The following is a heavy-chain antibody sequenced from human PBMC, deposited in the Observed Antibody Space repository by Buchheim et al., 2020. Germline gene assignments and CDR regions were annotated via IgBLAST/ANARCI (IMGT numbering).Heavy chain of an antibody. D-gene: IGHD1-1*01. V-gene: IGHV1-69*06. CDR3: ARAVARELQLYDYYYGMDV. Sequence: QVQLVQSGAEVKKPGSSVKVSCKASGGTFSSYAISWVRQAPGQGLEWMGGIIPIFGTANYAQTFQGRVTITADKSTSTAYMELSSLRSEDTAVYYCARAVARELQLYDYYYGMDVWGQGTT. CDR1: GGTFSSYA. CDR2: IIPIFGTA. J-gene: IGHJ6*02.